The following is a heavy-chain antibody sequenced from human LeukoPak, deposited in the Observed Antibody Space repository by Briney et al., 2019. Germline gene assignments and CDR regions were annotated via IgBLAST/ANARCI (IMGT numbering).Heavy chain of an antibody. CDR2: ISGSGDST. V-gene: IGHV3-23*01. Sequence: QPGGSLRLSCAASGFTFSTYAMSWVRQAPGKGLEWVPVISGSGDSTYYADSVEGRCTSSRDNSKDALYLQMNSLRAEDTAVYYCARVGYSGYDYDYWGQGTLVTVSS. D-gene: IGHD5-12*01. CDR3: ARVGYSGYDYDY. CDR1: GFTFSTYA. J-gene: IGHJ4*02.